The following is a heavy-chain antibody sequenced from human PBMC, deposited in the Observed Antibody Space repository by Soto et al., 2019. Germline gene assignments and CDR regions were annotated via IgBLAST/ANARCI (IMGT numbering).Heavy chain of an antibody. V-gene: IGHV3-33*01. Sequence: QVQLVESGGGVVQPGRSLRLSCAASGFTFSSYGMHWVRQAPGKGLEWVAVIWYDGSNKYYADSVKGRFTISRDNSKNTLYLQMTSLRAEDTAVYYCARDYDSSGYPRWYFDLWGRGTLVTVSS. J-gene: IGHJ2*01. CDR2: IWYDGSNK. D-gene: IGHD3-22*01. CDR1: GFTFSSYG. CDR3: ARDYDSSGYPRWYFDL.